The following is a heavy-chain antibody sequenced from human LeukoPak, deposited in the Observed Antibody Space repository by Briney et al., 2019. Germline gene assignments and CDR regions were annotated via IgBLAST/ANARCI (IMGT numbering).Heavy chain of an antibody. V-gene: IGHV1-24*01. CDR2: FDPEDGET. D-gene: IGHD3-10*01. CDR3: ATVGFGELLYFSMGMDV. Sequence: GASVKVSCKVSGYTLTELSMHWVRQAPGKGLEWMGGFDPEDGETIYAQKFQGRVTMTEDTSTDTAYMELSSLRSEDTAVYHCATVGFGELLYFSMGMDVWGQGTTVTVSS. J-gene: IGHJ6*02. CDR1: GYTLTELS.